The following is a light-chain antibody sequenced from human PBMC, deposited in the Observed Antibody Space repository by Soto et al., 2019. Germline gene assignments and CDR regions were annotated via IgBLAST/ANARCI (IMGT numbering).Light chain of an antibody. CDR3: QQSHSSPLT. CDR1: QYISSY. CDR2: GAY. V-gene: IGKV1-39*01. J-gene: IGKJ4*01. Sequence: DIPMTQSPSSLSASVGDRVTITCRASQYISSYVNWYQQKPGRAPELLIYGAYSLQSGVPSRFSGSGSGTDFTLTISSLQPEDSAAYYCQQSHSSPLTFGGGTKVDIK.